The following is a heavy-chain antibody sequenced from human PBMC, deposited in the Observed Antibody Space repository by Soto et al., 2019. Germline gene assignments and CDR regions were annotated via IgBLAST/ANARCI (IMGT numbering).Heavy chain of an antibody. D-gene: IGHD1-1*01. Sequence: QLQLQESGPGLVKPSENLSLTCSVSGGSISSPSYYWGWIRQPPGKGLEWIGSIYYSGNTYYNPSLKIRVTIFVDTSRNQLSLKVNSVTAADTPVYFCASLPGITTFRRDYWGQGTLVTVSS. J-gene: IGHJ4*02. CDR2: IYYSGNT. CDR1: GGSISSPSYY. V-gene: IGHV4-39*01. CDR3: ASLPGITTFRRDY.